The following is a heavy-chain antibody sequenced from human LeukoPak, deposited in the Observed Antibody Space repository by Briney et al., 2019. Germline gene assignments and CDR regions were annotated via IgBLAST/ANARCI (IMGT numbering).Heavy chain of an antibody. CDR2: MNPNSGNT. Sequence: ASVKVSCKASGYTFTSYDINWVRQATGQGLEWMGWMNPNSGNTGYAQKLQGRVTMTRNTSISTGYMELSSLRSEDKAVYYCARVRTTVVFFDYWGQGTLVTVSS. CDR3: ARVRTTVVFFDY. CDR1: GYTFTSYD. J-gene: IGHJ4*02. D-gene: IGHD4-23*01. V-gene: IGHV1-8*01.